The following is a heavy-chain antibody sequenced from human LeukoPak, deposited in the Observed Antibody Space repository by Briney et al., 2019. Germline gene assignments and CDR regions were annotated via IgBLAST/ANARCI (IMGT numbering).Heavy chain of an antibody. Sequence: GGSLRLSCAASGFTFSSYSMNWVRQAPGKGLEWVSSISSSSSYIYYADSVKGRFTISRDNAKNSLYLQMNSLRAEDTAVYYCAKGPIHTFYDYGDYGSLYYWGQGTLVTVSS. D-gene: IGHD4-17*01. J-gene: IGHJ4*02. V-gene: IGHV3-21*01. CDR1: GFTFSSYS. CDR2: ISSSSSYI. CDR3: AKGPIHTFYDYGDYGSLYY.